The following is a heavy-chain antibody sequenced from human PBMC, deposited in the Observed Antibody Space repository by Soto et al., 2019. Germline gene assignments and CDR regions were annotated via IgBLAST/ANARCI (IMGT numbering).Heavy chain of an antibody. D-gene: IGHD2-8*01. CDR3: AREIRYCANGVCHSFGMDV. CDR1: GASISTGDYC. V-gene: IGHV4-30-4*01. CDR2: SHHSGSS. J-gene: IGHJ6*02. Sequence: QVQLQEAGPGLVKPSQTLSLACTVSGASISTGDYCWSWIRQPPGKGLEWIGYSHHSGSSFHNPSLRGRVTISLDTSKNQFSLKLSSVTATDTAMYFCAREIRYCANGVCHSFGMDVWGQRTTVTVSS.